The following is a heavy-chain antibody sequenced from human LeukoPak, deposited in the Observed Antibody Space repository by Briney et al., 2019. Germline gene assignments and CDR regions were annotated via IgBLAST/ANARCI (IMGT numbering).Heavy chain of an antibody. CDR1: GGSISSYY. Sequence: SETLSLTCTVSGGSISSYYWSWIRQPAGKGLEWIGRIYTSGSTNYNPSLKSRVTMSVDTSKNQFSLKLSSVTAADTAVYYCARGRGVVVPAAISYYFDYWGQGTLVTVSS. D-gene: IGHD2-2*01. CDR3: ARGRGVVVPAAISYYFDY. CDR2: IYTSGST. V-gene: IGHV4-4*07. J-gene: IGHJ4*02.